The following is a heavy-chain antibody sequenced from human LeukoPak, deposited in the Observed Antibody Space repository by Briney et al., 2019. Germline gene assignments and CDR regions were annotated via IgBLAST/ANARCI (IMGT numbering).Heavy chain of an antibody. Sequence: SETLSLTCTVSGGSINSNDYYWGWIRQPPGKGLEWIGSMYYSGSTYYNPSLKSRVTISVDTSKNQFSLNLSSVTAADTAVYYCARERHTSDWYGGSFAYWGQGTLVTVSS. CDR2: MYYSGST. CDR1: GGSINSNDYY. D-gene: IGHD6-19*01. CDR3: ARERHTSDWYGGSFAY. J-gene: IGHJ4*02. V-gene: IGHV4-39*07.